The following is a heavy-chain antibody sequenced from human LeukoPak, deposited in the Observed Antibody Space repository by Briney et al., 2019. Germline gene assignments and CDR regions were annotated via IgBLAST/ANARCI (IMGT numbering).Heavy chain of an antibody. V-gene: IGHV1-18*01. J-gene: IGHJ4*02. Sequence: DSVKVSCKASGYTFTSYGISWVRQAPGQGLEWMGWISAYNGNTNYAQKLQGRVTMTTDTSTSTAYMELRSLRSDDTAVYYCARDSVGYSSGWYPFDYWGQGTLVTVSS. D-gene: IGHD6-19*01. CDR1: GYTFTSYG. CDR2: ISAYNGNT. CDR3: ARDSVGYSSGWYPFDY.